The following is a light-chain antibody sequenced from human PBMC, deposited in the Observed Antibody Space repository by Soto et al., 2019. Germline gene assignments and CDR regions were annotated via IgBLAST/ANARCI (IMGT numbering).Light chain of an antibody. CDR3: GSWDSSLSAYV. V-gene: IGLV1-51*01. Sequence: QSGLAQPPSGSAAPGQKVAISCSRSSSNIGGNSVSWYQQLPGTAPKLLIYDDNKRPSGIPDRFSGSKYGTSATLGITGFQTGDEADYYCGSWDSSLSAYVFGTGTKVTVL. CDR1: SSNIGGNS. J-gene: IGLJ1*01. CDR2: DDN.